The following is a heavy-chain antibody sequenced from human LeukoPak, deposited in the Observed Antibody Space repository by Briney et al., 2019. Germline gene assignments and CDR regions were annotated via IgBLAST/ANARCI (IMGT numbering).Heavy chain of an antibody. CDR1: GGSISSYY. J-gene: IGHJ5*02. V-gene: IGHV4-59*01. CDR3: ARGGPDWFDP. Sequence: SETLSLTCTVSGGSISSYYWSWIRQPPGKGLEWIGYNYYSGSTNYNPSLKSRVTISVDTSKNQFSLKLSSVTAADTAVYYCARGGPDWFDPWGQGTLVTVSS. CDR2: NYYSGST.